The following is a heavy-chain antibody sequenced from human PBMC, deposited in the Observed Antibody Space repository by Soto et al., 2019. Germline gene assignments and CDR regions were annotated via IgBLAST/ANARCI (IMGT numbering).Heavy chain of an antibody. CDR3: ARESLFTPTSTAARPFDY. Sequence: ASVKVSCKASGYTFTGYYMHWVRQAPGQGLEWMGWINPNSGGTNYAQKFQGWVTMTRDTSISTAYMELSRLRSDDTAVYYCARESLFTPTSTAARPFDYWGQGTLVTVSS. D-gene: IGHD6-6*01. CDR2: INPNSGGT. CDR1: GYTFTGYY. V-gene: IGHV1-2*04. J-gene: IGHJ4*02.